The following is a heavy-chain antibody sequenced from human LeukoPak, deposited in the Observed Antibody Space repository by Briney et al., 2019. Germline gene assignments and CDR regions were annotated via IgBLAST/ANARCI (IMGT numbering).Heavy chain of an antibody. CDR2: ISGSGGST. Sequence: GGSLRLSCAASGFTFSSYAMSWVRQAPGMGLEWVSAISGSGGSTYYADSVKGRFTISRDNAKNSLYLQMNSLRAEDTALYYCAKDMSIAAAGIEYWGQGILVTVSS. D-gene: IGHD6-13*01. V-gene: IGHV3-23*01. CDR1: GFTFSSYA. CDR3: AKDMSIAAAGIEY. J-gene: IGHJ4*02.